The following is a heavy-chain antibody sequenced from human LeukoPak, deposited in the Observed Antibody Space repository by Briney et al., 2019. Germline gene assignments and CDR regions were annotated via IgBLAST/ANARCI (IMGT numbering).Heavy chain of an antibody. J-gene: IGHJ4*02. CDR2: FHYIEST. CDR3: AKTVPYSSGWRSTFDR. V-gene: IGHV4-39*01. D-gene: IGHD6-19*01. CDR1: GDSISNYNYF. Sequence: PSETVSLTCTVSGDSISNYNYFWGWIRQTPGTVLELIANFHYIESTYYNPSLKRHVTIYLDKSKIQVSLKVNSVTAADTAVYYCAKTVPYSSGWRSTFDRWGQGTLVTVSS.